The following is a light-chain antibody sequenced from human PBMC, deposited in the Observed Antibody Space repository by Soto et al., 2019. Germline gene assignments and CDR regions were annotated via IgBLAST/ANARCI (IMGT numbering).Light chain of an antibody. Sequence: DIQMTQSPSSLSASVGYVVTFTCRASQNIRTYLNWYQQKPGKAPKLLIYDASSLESGVPSRFSGSGSGTEFTLTISSLQPDDFATYYCQQYNSYSPFGQGTRLEIK. CDR3: QQYNSYSP. CDR2: DAS. CDR1: QNIRTY. J-gene: IGKJ5*01. V-gene: IGKV1-5*01.